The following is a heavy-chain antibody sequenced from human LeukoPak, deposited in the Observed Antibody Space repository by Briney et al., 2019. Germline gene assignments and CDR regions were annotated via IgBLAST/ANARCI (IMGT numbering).Heavy chain of an antibody. Sequence: PGGSLRLSCAASGFTLSSYAMSWVRQAPGKGLEWVANIKQDGSEKYYVDSVKGRFTISRDNAKNSLYLQMNSLRAEDTAVYYCARSDYTVGYFDYWGQGTLVTVSS. CDR3: ARSDYTVGYFDY. CDR2: IKQDGSEK. CDR1: GFTLSSYA. D-gene: IGHD4-11*01. V-gene: IGHV3-7*01. J-gene: IGHJ4*02.